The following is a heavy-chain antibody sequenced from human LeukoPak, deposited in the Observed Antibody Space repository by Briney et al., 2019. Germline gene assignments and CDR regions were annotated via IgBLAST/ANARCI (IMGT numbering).Heavy chain of an antibody. J-gene: IGHJ5*02. CDR3: AKGYSSGWTSNWLDP. V-gene: IGHV4-61*02. Sequence: SQTLSLTCTVSGGSISSGSYYWSWIRQPAGKGLEWIGRIYTSGSTNYNPSLKSRVTISVDTSKNQFSLKLSSVTAADTAVYYCAKGYSSGWTSNWLDPWGQGTLVTVSS. D-gene: IGHD6-19*01. CDR1: GGSISSGSYY. CDR2: IYTSGST.